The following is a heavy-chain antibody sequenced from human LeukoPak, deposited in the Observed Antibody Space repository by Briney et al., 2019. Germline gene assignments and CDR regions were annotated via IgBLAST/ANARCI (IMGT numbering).Heavy chain of an antibody. CDR3: ARSGAYCSGGSCYPYFDY. J-gene: IGHJ4*02. CDR1: GGTFSSYA. CDR2: IIPIFGTP. V-gene: IGHV1-69*06. Sequence: SVKVSCKASGGTFSSYALSWVRQAPGQGLEWMGGIIPIFGTPNYAQKLQGRVTITADKSTSTAYVELSSLRSEDTAVYYCARSGAYCSGGSCYPYFDYWGQGTLVTVSS. D-gene: IGHD2-15*01.